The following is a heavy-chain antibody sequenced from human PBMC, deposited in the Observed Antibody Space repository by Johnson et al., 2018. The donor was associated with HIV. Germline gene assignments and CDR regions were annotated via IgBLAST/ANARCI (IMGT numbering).Heavy chain of an antibody. V-gene: IGHV3-30*04. CDR1: GFTFGSYA. Sequence: QMQLVESGGGLVQPGGSLRLSCAASGFTFGSYAMHWVRQAPGKGLEWVALISFDGGTKYYADSVKGRFIISRDDSKDTLHLHMNSLRPEDTAVYFCAREGNWNPTYGFDVWGQGTIATVSS. CDR2: ISFDGGTK. CDR3: AREGNWNPTYGFDV. J-gene: IGHJ3*01. D-gene: IGHD1-1*01.